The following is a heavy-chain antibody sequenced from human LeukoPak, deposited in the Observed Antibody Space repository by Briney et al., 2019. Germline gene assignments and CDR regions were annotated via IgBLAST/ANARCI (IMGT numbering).Heavy chain of an antibody. J-gene: IGHJ6*02. V-gene: IGHV4-59*01. CDR3: ARGSGSGSYSLLYYYYGMDV. CDR2: IYYSWST. Sequence: SETLSLTCTVSGGSISSYYWSWIRQPPGKGLEWIGYIYYSWSTNYNPSLKSRVTISVDTSKNQFSLKLSSVTAADPAVYYCARGSGSGSYSLLYYYYGMDVWGQGTTVTVSS. CDR1: GGSISSYY. D-gene: IGHD1-26*01.